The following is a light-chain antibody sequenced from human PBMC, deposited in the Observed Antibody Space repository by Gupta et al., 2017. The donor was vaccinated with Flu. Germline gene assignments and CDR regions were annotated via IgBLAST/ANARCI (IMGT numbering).Light chain of an antibody. V-gene: IGLV1-51*02. Sequence: KVTSSCSGSSSNIGNNFVSWYQHLSGTAPKLLIYENHNRPSGIPDRFSGSKSGTSATLGITGLQTGDEANYYCGTWDSSLTSWVFGGGTKLTVL. CDR3: GTWDSSLTSWV. CDR1: SSNIGNNF. J-gene: IGLJ3*02. CDR2: ENH.